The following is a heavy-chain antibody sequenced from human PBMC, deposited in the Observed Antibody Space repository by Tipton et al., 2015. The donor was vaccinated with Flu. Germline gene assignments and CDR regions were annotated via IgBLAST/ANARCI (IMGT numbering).Heavy chain of an antibody. CDR3: ARRDYSNYVSEPKNWFDP. Sequence: TLSLTCSVSGASISSRSFCWSWIRQSAGKGLEWIGRIHVSENTDFNPPLKSRVTISLDQSKNQFSLRLVSMTATDTAVYYCARRDYSNYVSEPKNWFDPWGQGILVTVSS. CDR1: GASISSRSFC. D-gene: IGHD4-11*01. J-gene: IGHJ5*02. CDR2: IHVSENT. V-gene: IGHV4-61*02.